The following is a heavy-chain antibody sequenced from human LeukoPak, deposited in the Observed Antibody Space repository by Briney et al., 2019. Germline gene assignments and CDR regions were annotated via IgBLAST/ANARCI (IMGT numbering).Heavy chain of an antibody. CDR2: ISWNSGSI. CDR1: GFTFDDYA. V-gene: IGHV3-9*01. J-gene: IGHJ6*02. CDR3: AEDIETTSWPAYGMDV. D-gene: IGHD1-7*01. Sequence: GRSLRLSCAASGFTFDDYAMHWVRQAPGKGLEWVSGISWNSGSIGYADSVKGRFTISRDNAKNSLYLQMNSLRAEDTALYYCAEDIETTSWPAYGMDVWGQGTTVTVSS.